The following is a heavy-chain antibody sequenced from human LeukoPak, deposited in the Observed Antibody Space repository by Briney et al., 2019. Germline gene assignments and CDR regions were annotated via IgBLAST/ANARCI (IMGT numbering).Heavy chain of an antibody. CDR3: ARVENCSGGSCCIDY. CDR2: IYHSGST. J-gene: IGHJ4*02. CDR1: GGSISSSNW. V-gene: IGHV4-4*02. Sequence: SGTLSLTCAVSGGSISSSNWWSWVRQPPGKGLEWIGEIYHSGSTNYNPSLKSRVTISVDKSKNQFSPKLSSVTAADTAVYYCARVENCSGGSCCIDYWGQGTLVTVSS. D-gene: IGHD2-15*01.